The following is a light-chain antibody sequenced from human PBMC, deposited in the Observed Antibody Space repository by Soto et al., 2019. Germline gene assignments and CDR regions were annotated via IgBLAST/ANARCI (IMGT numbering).Light chain of an antibody. Sequence: DIQITQSPSSLSASVGDRVTITCRASQGISNSLAWYQQKPGKVPKLLIYGASTLQSGVPSRFSGSGSGTDFTLTISSLQPEDVASYYCQNYNSDPKTFGPGTKVEIK. J-gene: IGKJ1*01. V-gene: IGKV1-27*01. CDR3: QNYNSDPKT. CDR2: GAS. CDR1: QGISNS.